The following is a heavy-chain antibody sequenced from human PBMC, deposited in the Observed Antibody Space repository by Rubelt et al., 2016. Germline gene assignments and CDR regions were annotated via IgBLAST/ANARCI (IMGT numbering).Heavy chain of an antibody. V-gene: IGHV3-23*01. CDR3: AKAPRGSSGWLNWFDP. J-gene: IGHJ5*02. CDR2: IGGGTSNT. D-gene: IGHD6-19*01. Sequence: RWVRRSPGKGLEWVSGIGGGTSNTYYADSVRGRFTISRDNSKSTLFLQVNSLRAEDTAVYYCAKAPRGSSGWLNWFDPWGQGTQVTVSS.